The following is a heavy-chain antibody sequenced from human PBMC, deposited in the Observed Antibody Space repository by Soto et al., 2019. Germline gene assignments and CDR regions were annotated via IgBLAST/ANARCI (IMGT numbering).Heavy chain of an antibody. CDR3: ARGFKLVATPGSPYYFDY. D-gene: IGHD2-15*01. V-gene: IGHV1-69*06. CDR1: VCTFSRYA. CDR2: IIPIFGTA. J-gene: IGHJ4*02. Sequence: VSCRDSVCTFSRYAISWVRQAPGQGLEWMGGIIPIFGTANYAQKFQGRVTITADKSTSTAYMELSSLRYEDTAVYYCARGFKLVATPGSPYYFDYWGQGTLVTVSS.